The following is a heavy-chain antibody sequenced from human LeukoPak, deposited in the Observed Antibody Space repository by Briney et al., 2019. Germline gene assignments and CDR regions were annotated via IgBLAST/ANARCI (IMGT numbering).Heavy chain of an antibody. CDR3: ARDQTTFRAFDI. CDR2: IYTSGST. V-gene: IGHV4-4*07. CDR1: GGSISSYY. J-gene: IGHJ3*02. Sequence: SETLSLTCTVSGGSISSYYWSWIRQPAGKGLEWIGRIYTSGSTNYNPSLRSRVTLSVDTSKNQFSLNLTSVTAADTAVYHCARDQTTFRAFDIWGQGTMVTVSS. D-gene: IGHD1-1*01.